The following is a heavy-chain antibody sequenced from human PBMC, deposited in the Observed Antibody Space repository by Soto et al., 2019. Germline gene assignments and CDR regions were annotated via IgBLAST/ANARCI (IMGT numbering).Heavy chain of an antibody. Sequence: GESMRVSCQGAGYNITSYLIGWVRTLTGKGLEWMGIIYPGDSDTRYSPSFQGQVTISADKSISTAYLQWSSLKASDTAMYYCARSPLYCTNGVCYTEYFQHWGQGTLATVSS. CDR2: IYPGDSDT. CDR3: ARSPLYCTNGVCYTEYFQH. V-gene: IGHV5-51*01. J-gene: IGHJ1*01. D-gene: IGHD2-8*01. CDR1: GYNITSYL.